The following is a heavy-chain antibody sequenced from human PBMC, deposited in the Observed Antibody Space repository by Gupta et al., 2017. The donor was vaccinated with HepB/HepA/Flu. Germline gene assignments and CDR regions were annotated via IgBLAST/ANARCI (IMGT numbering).Heavy chain of an antibody. Sequence: EVQLVESGGGLVKPGGSLRLSCAASGFTFTTYTLNWVRQAPGKGLEWVSSISNSGSNTYYADSEKGRFTISRDNAKNSLWLEVNSLRAEGTAVYYCAEGGGCHGGTCYYMDVWGKGTTGTVSS. CDR2: ISNSGSNT. CDR1: GFTFTTYT. J-gene: IGHJ6*03. V-gene: IGHV3-21*01. D-gene: IGHD1-1*01. CDR3: AEGGGCHGGTCYYMDV.